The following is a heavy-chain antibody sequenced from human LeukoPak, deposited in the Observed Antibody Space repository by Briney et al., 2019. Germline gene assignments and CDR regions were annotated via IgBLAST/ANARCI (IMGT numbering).Heavy chain of an antibody. CDR3: AKDGLGYPFDY. Sequence: GGSLRLSCAASGFTFSSYSMNWVRQAPGKGLEWVSSISGSGGSTYYADSVKGRFTISRDNSKNTPYLQMNSLRAEDTAVYYCAKDGLGYPFDYWGQGTQVTVSS. V-gene: IGHV3-23*01. CDR1: GFTFSSYS. CDR2: ISGSGGST. J-gene: IGHJ4*02. D-gene: IGHD5-18*01.